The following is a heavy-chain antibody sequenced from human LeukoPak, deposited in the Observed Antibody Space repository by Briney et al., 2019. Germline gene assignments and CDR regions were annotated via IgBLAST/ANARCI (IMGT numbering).Heavy chain of an antibody. CDR1: GGTFSSYA. D-gene: IGHD4-17*01. Sequence: ASVKVSCKASGGTFSSYAISWVRQAPGQGLEWMGRIIPILGIANYAQKFQGGVTITADKSTSTAYMELSSLRSEDTAVYYCARDFRAYGEGGPRIWGQGTMVTVSS. J-gene: IGHJ3*02. V-gene: IGHV1-69*04. CDR3: ARDFRAYGEGGPRI. CDR2: IIPILGIA.